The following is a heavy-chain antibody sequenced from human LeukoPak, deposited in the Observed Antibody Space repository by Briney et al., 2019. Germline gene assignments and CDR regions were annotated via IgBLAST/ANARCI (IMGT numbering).Heavy chain of an antibody. Sequence: PSETLSLTCTVSGGSISSGDYYWSWIRQPPGKGLEWIGYIYYSGSTYYNPSLKSRVTISVDTSKNQFSLKLSSVTAADTAVYYCAREWFGELWDWFDPWGQGTLVTVSS. CDR3: AREWFGELWDWFDP. D-gene: IGHD3-10*01. J-gene: IGHJ5*02. CDR1: GGSISSGDYY. CDR2: IYYSGST. V-gene: IGHV4-30-4*08.